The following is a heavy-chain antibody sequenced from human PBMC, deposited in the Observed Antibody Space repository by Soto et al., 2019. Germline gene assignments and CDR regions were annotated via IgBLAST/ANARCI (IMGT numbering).Heavy chain of an antibody. CDR2: IIPIFGTA. V-gene: IGHV1-69*01. CDR1: GGTFSSYA. D-gene: IGHD3-3*01. J-gene: IGHJ5*02. Sequence: QVQLVQSGAEVNKPGSSVKVSCKASGGTFSSYAISLVRQAPGQGLEWMGGIIPIFGTANYAQKFQGRVPITADESTSTAYMELSSLRSEDTGVYYCARDRIRRYDFWIGVYNWFDPWGQGTLVTVSS. CDR3: ARDRIRRYDFWIGVYNWFDP.